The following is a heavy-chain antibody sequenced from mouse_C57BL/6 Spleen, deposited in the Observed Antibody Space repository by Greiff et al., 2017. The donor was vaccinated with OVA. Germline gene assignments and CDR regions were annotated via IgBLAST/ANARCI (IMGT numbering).Heavy chain of an antibody. Sequence: VHVKQSGAELVRPGSSVKMSCKTSGYTFTSYGINWVKQRPGQGLEWIGYIYIGNGYTEYNEKFKGKATLTSDTSSSTAYMQLSSLTSEDSAIYFCARFYYYGSSHFDYWGQGTTLTVSS. CDR3: ARFYYYGSSHFDY. D-gene: IGHD1-1*01. CDR1: GYTFTSYG. CDR2: IYIGNGYT. J-gene: IGHJ2*01. V-gene: IGHV1-58*01.